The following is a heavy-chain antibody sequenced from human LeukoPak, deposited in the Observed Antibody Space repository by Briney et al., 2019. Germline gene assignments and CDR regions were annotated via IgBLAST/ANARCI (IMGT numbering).Heavy chain of an antibody. J-gene: IGHJ6*03. Sequence: GGSLRLSCAVSGFTFTNYWMSWARQSPGKGLEWVANIYLDGSRAYYVDSVKGRFTISRDNAKNSLFLQMNSLSAEDTAVYYCARVGGSYYYYMDVWGKGTTVTVSS. CDR3: ARVGGSYYYYMDV. CDR2: IYLDGSRA. CDR1: GFTFTNYW. V-gene: IGHV3-7*04.